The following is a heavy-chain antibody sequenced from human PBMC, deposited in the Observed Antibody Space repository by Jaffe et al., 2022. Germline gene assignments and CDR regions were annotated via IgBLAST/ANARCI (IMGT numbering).Heavy chain of an antibody. D-gene: IGHD6-13*01. CDR2: IYHSGST. CDR3: PFAGTPLYYYYYMDV. Sequence: QVQLQESGPGLVKPSETLSLTCAVSGYSISSGYYWGWIRQPPGKGLEWIGSIYHSGSTYYNPSLKSRVTISVDTSKNQFSLKLSSVTAADTAVYYCPFAGTPLYYYYYMDVWGKGTTVTVSS. CDR1: GYSISSGYY. J-gene: IGHJ6*03. V-gene: IGHV4-38-2*01.